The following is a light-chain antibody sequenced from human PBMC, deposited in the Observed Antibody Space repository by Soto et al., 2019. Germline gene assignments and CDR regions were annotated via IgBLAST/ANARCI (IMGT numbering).Light chain of an antibody. CDR1: QSISTF. J-gene: IGKJ4*01. V-gene: IGKV1-39*01. CDR3: QQCFSTPLRT. CDR2: GAS. Sequence: DIQMTQSPSSLSASVGDRVTITCRASQSISTFLNWYQQKPGKAPKLLIYGASNLESGVPSTFSGSGSGTDFTLTISSLQPEHFATYYCQQCFSTPLRTFGGGTKVEIK.